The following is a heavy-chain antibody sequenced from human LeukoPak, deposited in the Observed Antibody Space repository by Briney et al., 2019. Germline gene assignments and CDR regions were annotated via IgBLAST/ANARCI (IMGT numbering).Heavy chain of an antibody. J-gene: IGHJ6*02. CDR1: GFTFSSYR. CDR3: ARDRIPLPGYCSGGSCYLPYYYGMDV. CDR2: ISSGSSYI. D-gene: IGHD2-15*01. Sequence: GGSLRLSCAASGFTFSSYRMTWVRQAPGKGLEWVSSISSGSSYIYYADSVKGRFTISRDNAKNSLYLQMNSLRAEDTAVYYCARDRIPLPGYCSGGSCYLPYYYGMDVWGQGTTVTVSS. V-gene: IGHV3-21*01.